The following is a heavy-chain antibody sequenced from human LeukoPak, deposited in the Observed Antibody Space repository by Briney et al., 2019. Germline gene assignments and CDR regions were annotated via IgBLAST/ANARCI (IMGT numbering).Heavy chain of an antibody. CDR3: AKGISAVVGPNSGY. V-gene: IGHV3-23*01. J-gene: IGHJ4*02. CDR1: GFTFSSYA. D-gene: IGHD2-15*01. CDR2: ISGSGGST. Sequence: GGSLRLSCAASGFTFSSYAMSWVRQAPGKGLEWVSAISGSGGSTYYADSVKGRFTISRDNSKNTLYLQMNSLRAEDTAVYYCAKGISAVVGPNSGYWGQGTLVTVSS.